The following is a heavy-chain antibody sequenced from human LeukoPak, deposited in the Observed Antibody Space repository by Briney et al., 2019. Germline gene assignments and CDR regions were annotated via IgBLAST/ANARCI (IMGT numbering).Heavy chain of an antibody. CDR2: ISGSGGST. J-gene: IGHJ4*02. D-gene: IGHD3-22*01. Sequence: GGSPRLSCAASGFTFSTYGMSWVRQAPGKGLEWVSAISGSGGSTYYADSVKGRFTISRDNSKNTLYLQMNSLRAEDTAVYYCAKDFAHYYDSSGYYWGQGTLVTVSS. CDR3: AKDFAHYYDSSGYY. V-gene: IGHV3-23*01. CDR1: GFTFSTYG.